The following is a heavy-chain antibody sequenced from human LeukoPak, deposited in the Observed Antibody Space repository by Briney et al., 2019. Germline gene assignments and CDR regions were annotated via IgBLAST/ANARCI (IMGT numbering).Heavy chain of an antibody. V-gene: IGHV4-34*01. CDR1: GGSFSAYY. CDR2: INHSGST. D-gene: IGHD5-18*01. Sequence: SETLSLTCAVYGGSFSAYYWSWIRQPPGKGLEWIGEINHSGSTNYNPSLKSRVAISVDTSKNQFSLKLSSVTAADTAVYYCATLTRGYSYERDYYYGMDVWGQGTTVTVSS. J-gene: IGHJ6*02. CDR3: ATLTRGYSYERDYYYGMDV.